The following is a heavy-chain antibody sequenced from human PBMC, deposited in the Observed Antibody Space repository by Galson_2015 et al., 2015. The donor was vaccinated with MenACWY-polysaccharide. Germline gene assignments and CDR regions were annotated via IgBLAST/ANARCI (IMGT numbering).Heavy chain of an antibody. V-gene: IGHV3-49*03. D-gene: IGHD3-22*01. CDR3: TRFAAYFQDSRGSFDAVDI. Sequence: SLRLSCAASGFNFGDYGMIWIRQAPGKGLEWISLIRSKAYGGTPESAASVKGRFTMSRDDSKRIAYLQMNSLNTEDTAVYYCTRFAAYFQDSRGSFDAVDIWGQGTMVTVSS. J-gene: IGHJ3*02. CDR1: GFNFGDYG. CDR2: IRSKAYGGTP.